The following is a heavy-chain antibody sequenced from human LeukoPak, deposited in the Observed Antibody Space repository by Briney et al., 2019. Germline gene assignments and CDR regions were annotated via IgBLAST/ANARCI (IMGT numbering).Heavy chain of an antibody. CDR3: ARRKYPNYYGSGSYPFDY. J-gene: IGHJ4*02. V-gene: IGHV4-34*01. D-gene: IGHD3-10*01. Sequence: SETLSLTCTVSGGSISSYYWSWIRQPPGKELEWIGEINHSGSTNYNPSLKSRVTISVEKSKNQFSLKLSSVTAADTAVYYCARRKYPNYYGSGSYPFDYWGQGALVTVSS. CDR1: GGSISSYY. CDR2: INHSGST.